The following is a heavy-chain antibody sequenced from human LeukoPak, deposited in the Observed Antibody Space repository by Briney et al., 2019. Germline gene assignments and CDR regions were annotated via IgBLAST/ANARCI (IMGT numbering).Heavy chain of an antibody. D-gene: IGHD3-16*01. V-gene: IGHV4-38-2*02. J-gene: IGHJ2*01. CDR1: GYSISSGYY. CDR2: IFHSGST. CDR3: ARPKGGGRPPAFDL. Sequence: SETLSLTCTVSGYSISSGYYWGWTRHPPGKGLEWIATIFHSGSTYYNPSLQSRVTISVDTSKNQFSLKLSSVTAADTAVYYCARPKGGGRPPAFDLWGRGTLVTVSS.